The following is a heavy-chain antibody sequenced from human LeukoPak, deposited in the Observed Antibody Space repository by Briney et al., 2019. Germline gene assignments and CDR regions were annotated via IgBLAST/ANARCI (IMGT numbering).Heavy chain of an antibody. D-gene: IGHD3-10*01. CDR2: ISWNSGSI. CDR1: GFTFSDYY. V-gene: IGHV3-9*01. Sequence: GGSLRLSCAASGFTFSDYYMSWIRQAPGKGLEWVSGISWNSGSIGYADSVKGRFTISRDNAKNSLYLQMNSLRAEDTALYYCAKDCYGSGALGYWGQGTLVTVSS. CDR3: AKDCYGSGALGY. J-gene: IGHJ4*02.